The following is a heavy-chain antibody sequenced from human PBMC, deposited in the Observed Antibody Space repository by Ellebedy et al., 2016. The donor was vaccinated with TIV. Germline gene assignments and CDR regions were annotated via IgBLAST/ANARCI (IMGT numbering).Heavy chain of an antibody. V-gene: IGHV3-23*01. D-gene: IGHD1-1*01. CDR2: TSGGGATT. J-gene: IGHJ4*02. CDR1: GFTFSNYA. Sequence: PGGSLRLSCAASGFTFSNYAMSRVRQAPGKGLEWVSGTSGGGATTYYADSVKGRFTISRDNSKNTLYLQMNSLRAEDTAVYYCAKDLAAGTTLRLDYWGQGTPVTVSS. CDR3: AKDLAAGTTLRLDY.